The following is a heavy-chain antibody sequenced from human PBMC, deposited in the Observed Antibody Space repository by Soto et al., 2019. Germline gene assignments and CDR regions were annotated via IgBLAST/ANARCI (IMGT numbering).Heavy chain of an antibody. CDR2: INHSGST. V-gene: IGHV4-34*01. CDR3: AGEGRGLNDY. D-gene: IGHD3-10*01. J-gene: IGHJ4*02. CDR1: GGSFSGYY. Sequence: TSETLSLTCAVYGGSFSGYYWSWIRQPPGKGLEWIGEINHSGSTNYNPSLKSRVTIAVDTSKNQFSLKLTSVTAADTAVYYCAGEGRGLNDYWGQGTLVTVSS.